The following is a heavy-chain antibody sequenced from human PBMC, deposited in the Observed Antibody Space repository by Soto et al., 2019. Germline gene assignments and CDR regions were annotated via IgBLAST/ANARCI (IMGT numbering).Heavy chain of an antibody. J-gene: IGHJ6*02. CDR2: IYHSGST. Sequence: QVQLQESGPGLVKPSGTLSLTCAVSGGSISSSNWWSWVRQPPGKGLEWIGEIYHSGSTNYNPSLKSRVTISVDKSKKQFSLQLSSVTAADTAVYYCARDHSVKRYSGYEYLGLGDYYGMDVWGQGTTVTVSS. CDR1: GGSISSSNW. CDR3: ARDHSVKRYSGYEYLGLGDYYGMDV. D-gene: IGHD5-12*01. V-gene: IGHV4-4*02.